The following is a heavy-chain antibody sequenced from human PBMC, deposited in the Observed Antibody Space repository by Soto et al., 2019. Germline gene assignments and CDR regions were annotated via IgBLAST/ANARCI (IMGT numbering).Heavy chain of an antibody. CDR3: ASALLRAAAEWAY. Sequence: GGSLRLSCAASGFTFSSYGMHWVRQAPGKGLEWVAVISYDGSNKYYADSVKGRFTISRDNSKNTLYLQMNSLRAEDTAVYYCASALLRAAAEWAYWGQGTLVTVSS. CDR1: GFTFSSYG. J-gene: IGHJ4*02. D-gene: IGHD6-13*01. V-gene: IGHV3-30*03. CDR2: ISYDGSNK.